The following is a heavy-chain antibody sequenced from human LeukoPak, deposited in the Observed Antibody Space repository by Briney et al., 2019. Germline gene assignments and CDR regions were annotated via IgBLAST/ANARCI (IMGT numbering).Heavy chain of an antibody. V-gene: IGHV4-59*08. CDR3: ARQCSSTSCYSY. J-gene: IGHJ4*02. D-gene: IGHD2-2*01. CDR2: IYYSGST. Sequence: KASETLSLTCTVSGGSISGYYWNWIRQPPGKGLEWIGYIYYSGSTNYNPSLKSRVTISLDTSKNQFSLKLSSVTAADTAVYFCARQCSSTSCYSYWGQGTLVTVSS. CDR1: GGSISGYY.